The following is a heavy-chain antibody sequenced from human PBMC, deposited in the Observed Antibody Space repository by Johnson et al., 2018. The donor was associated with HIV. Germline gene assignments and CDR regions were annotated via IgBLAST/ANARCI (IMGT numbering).Heavy chain of an antibody. CDR3: AREGIGGGAFDI. J-gene: IGHJ3*02. CDR2: ISGSGSTI. V-gene: IGHV3-11*04. Sequence: ESGGGLVKPGGSLRLSCAVSGFTFSDYYMSWIRQTPGKGLQWVSYISGSGSTIYYADSVKGRFTISRDNAKNTLYLQMNSLRAEDTAVYYCAREGIGGGAFDIWGQGTMVTVSS. CDR1: GFTFSDYY.